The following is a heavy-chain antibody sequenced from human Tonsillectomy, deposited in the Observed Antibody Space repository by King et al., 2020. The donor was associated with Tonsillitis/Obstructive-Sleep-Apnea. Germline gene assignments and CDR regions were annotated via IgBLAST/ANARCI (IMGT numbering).Heavy chain of an antibody. Sequence: VQLQQWGAGLLKPSETLSLTCAVSGGSFSGYYWSWIRQPPGKGLEWIGEINHSGSTNYNPSLKSRVTISVDTSKNQFSLKLSSVTAADTAVYYCARRDPLDYWGQGTLVTVSS. CDR2: INHSGST. CDR1: GGSFSGYY. CDR3: ARRDPLDY. V-gene: IGHV4-34*01. J-gene: IGHJ4*02.